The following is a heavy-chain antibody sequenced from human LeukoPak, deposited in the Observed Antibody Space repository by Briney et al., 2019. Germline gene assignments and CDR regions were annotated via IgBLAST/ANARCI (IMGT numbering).Heavy chain of an antibody. J-gene: IGHJ4*02. CDR3: ASADSSSWPGFDY. D-gene: IGHD6-13*01. Sequence: GASVKVSCKASGYTFTGYYMHWVRQAPGQGLEWMGWINPNSGGTNYAQKFQGRVTMTRDTSISTAYMELSRLRSDDTAVYYCASADSSSWPGFDYWGQGTLVTVSS. V-gene: IGHV1-2*02. CDR2: INPNSGGT. CDR1: GYTFTGYY.